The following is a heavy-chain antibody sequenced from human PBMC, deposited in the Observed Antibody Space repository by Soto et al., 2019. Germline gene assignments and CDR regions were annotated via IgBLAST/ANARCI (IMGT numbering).Heavy chain of an antibody. V-gene: IGHV2-70*01. CDR1: GFSLSTSGMC. J-gene: IGHJ6*02. CDR3: ARSLPGCPYYYDSSGYYGGHYYYYYGMDV. D-gene: IGHD3-22*01. CDR2: IDWDDDK. Sequence: SGPTLVNPTQTLTLTCTFSGFSLSTSGMCVSWIRQPPGKALEWLALIDWDDDKYYSTSLKTRLTISKDTSKNQVVLTMTNMDPVDTATYYCARSLPGCPYYYDSSGYYGGHYYYYYGMDVWGQGTTVTVSS.